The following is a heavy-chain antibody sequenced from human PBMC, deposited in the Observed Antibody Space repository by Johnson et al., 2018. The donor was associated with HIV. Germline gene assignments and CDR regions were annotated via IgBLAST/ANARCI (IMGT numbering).Heavy chain of an antibody. CDR1: GFPFSSFW. J-gene: IGHJ3*02. V-gene: IGHV3-7*03. CDR3: AKVAVATAAGGVALDI. D-gene: IGHD6-13*01. Sequence: VQLVESGGGLVQPGGSLRLSCVVSGFPFSSFWMHWVRQTPGKGLEWVANINQDGSEKYYVDSARGRFSISRDNAKHSLSLHMNSLRAEDPAVYYCAKVAVATAAGGVALDIWGPGTMVTVS. CDR2: INQDGSEK.